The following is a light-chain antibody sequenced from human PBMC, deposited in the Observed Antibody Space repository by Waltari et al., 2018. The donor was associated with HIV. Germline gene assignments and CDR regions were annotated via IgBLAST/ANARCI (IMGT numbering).Light chain of an antibody. V-gene: IGLV2-23*02. CDR1: SSDVGTSNY. CDR3: CSYAGTNTYV. Sequence: QSALTQPASVSGSPGQSITISCTGTSSDVGTSNYVSWYQQHPGKVPKLMIYDVSKRPSGVSNRLSGSKSGNTASLTISGLQAEDEADYYCCSYAGTNTYVFGSGTKVTVL. J-gene: IGLJ1*01. CDR2: DVS.